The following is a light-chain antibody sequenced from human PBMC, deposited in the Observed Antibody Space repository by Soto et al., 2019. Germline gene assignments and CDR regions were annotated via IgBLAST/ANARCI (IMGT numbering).Light chain of an antibody. CDR2: ANK. V-gene: IGLV1-40*01. Sequence: QPVLTQPPSVSGAPGQTVTISCTGSSSNIGAGYDVHWYQQLPGTAPKLLIYANKNRPAGVPDRFSASKSGTSASLAITGLQADDEADYYCQSYGSSPSGYVFGTGTKLTVL. CDR1: SSNIGAGYD. CDR3: QSYGSSPSGYV. J-gene: IGLJ1*01.